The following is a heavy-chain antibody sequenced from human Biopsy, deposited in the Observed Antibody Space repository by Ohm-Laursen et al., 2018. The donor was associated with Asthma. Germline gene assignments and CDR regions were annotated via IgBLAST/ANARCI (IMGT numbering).Heavy chain of an antibody. CDR1: YGSITSGGYY. CDR2: ISHSGST. D-gene: IGHD6-6*01. J-gene: IGHJ6*02. CDR3: ARAQAAQYYYGMDV. V-gene: IGHV4-30-2*01. Sequence: SDTLSLTCIVSYGSITSGGYYWTWIRQHPGKGLEWIGYISHSGSTYFNPSLKSRVTISLDRTKSQFSLKLSSVTAADTALYYCARAQAAQYYYGMDVWGQGTTVIVSS.